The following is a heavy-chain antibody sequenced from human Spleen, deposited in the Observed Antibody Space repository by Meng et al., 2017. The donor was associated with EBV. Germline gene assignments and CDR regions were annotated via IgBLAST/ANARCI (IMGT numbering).Heavy chain of an antibody. CDR2: IYWDDDK. Sequence: TLNETVLTLVTPTQTLTLPCTFSSSWLRTSGVGVGWIRQPPGKALEWLALIYWDDDKRYSPSLKSRLTITKDTSINQVVLTMTNMDPVDTATYYCALLVGATSLDYWGQGTLVTVSS. J-gene: IGHJ4*02. D-gene: IGHD1-26*01. CDR1: SSWLRTSGVG. CDR3: ALLVGATSLDY. V-gene: IGHV2-5*02.